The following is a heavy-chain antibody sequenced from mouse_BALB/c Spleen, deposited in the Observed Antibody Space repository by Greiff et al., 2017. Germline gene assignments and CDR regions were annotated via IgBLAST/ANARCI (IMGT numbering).Heavy chain of an antibody. V-gene: IGHV5-9-4*01. Sequence: EVHLVESGGGLVKPGGSLKLSCAASGFTFSSYAMSWVRQSPEKRLEWVAEISSGGSYTYYPDTVTGRFTISRDNAKNTLYLQMSSLKSEDTAMYYCARHYYGSSGAMDYWGQGTSVTVSS. D-gene: IGHD1-1*01. CDR1: GFTFSSYA. CDR3: ARHYYGSSGAMDY. J-gene: IGHJ4*01. CDR2: ISSGGSYT.